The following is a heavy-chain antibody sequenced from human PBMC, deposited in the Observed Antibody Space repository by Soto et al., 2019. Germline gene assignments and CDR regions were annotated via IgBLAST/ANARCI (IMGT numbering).Heavy chain of an antibody. CDR3: AHSPGYYDFWSGLVGSHGGFDY. CDR1: GFSLSTSGVG. V-gene: IGHV2-5*01. D-gene: IGHD3-3*01. CDR2: IYWNDDK. Sequence: SGPTMVNPTQTLTLTCTFSGFSLSTSGVGVGWIRQPPGKALEWLALIYWNDDKRYSPSLKSRLTITKDTSKNQVVLTMTNMDPVDTATYYCAHSPGYYDFWSGLVGSHGGFDYWGQGTLVTVSS. J-gene: IGHJ4*02.